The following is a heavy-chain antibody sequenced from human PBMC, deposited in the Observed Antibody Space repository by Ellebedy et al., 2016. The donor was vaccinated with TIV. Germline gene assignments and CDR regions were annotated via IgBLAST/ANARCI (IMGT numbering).Heavy chain of an antibody. Sequence: GESLKIYCAASGFTFSSSGMSWVRQAPGKGLEWGSAISGTGGSTFYGDSVKGRFTISRDNSRNTLYLQMNSLRADDTALYYCATVNYWGQGALVTVSS. J-gene: IGHJ4*02. CDR2: ISGTGGST. CDR3: ATVNY. CDR1: GFTFSSSG. V-gene: IGHV3-23*01.